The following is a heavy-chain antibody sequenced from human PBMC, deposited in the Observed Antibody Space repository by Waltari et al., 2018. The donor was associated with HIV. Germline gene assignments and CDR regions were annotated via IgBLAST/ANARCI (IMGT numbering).Heavy chain of an antibody. Sequence: EVQLVESGGGLVKPGGSLRLSCAASGLTFSDAWMNWVRQAPGKGLEWVGRIKMSTEGGTIDYAAPVKGRFNISRDDSKNTLYLQMNSLKTEDTAVYFCTTDYWVVTAYWGQGTLVTVSS. CDR1: GLTFSDAW. CDR3: TTDYWVVTAY. CDR2: IKMSTEGGTI. V-gene: IGHV3-15*01. D-gene: IGHD2-21*02. J-gene: IGHJ4*02.